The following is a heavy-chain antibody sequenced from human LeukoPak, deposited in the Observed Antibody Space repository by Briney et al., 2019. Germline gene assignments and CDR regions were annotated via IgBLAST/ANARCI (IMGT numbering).Heavy chain of an antibody. J-gene: IGHJ4*02. CDR1: GGSFSGYY. V-gene: IGHV4-34*01. Sequence: PSETLSLTCAVYGGSFSGYYWSWIRQPPGKGLEWIGEINHSGSTNYNPSLKSRVIISVDTSKNHFPPKLNSVTAADTAVYHCARQQGDYVDYWGQGTLVTVSS. CDR3: ARQQGDYVDY. CDR2: INHSGST. D-gene: IGHD6-13*01.